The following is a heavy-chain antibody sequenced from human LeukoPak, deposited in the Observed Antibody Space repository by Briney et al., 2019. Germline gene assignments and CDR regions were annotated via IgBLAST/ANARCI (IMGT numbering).Heavy chain of an antibody. CDR3: ARNRSYEYYYYYMDV. V-gene: IGHV4-4*09. D-gene: IGHD1-26*01. Sequence: SETLSLTRILSRGSISMYYWSWIRQPPGKGLEWIGYIYTSGSTNYNPSLMSRVTISVDTSKNQFSLKLSSVTAADTAVYYCARNRSYEYYYYYMDVWGKGTTVTVSS. CDR1: RGSISMYY. J-gene: IGHJ6*03. CDR2: IYTSGST.